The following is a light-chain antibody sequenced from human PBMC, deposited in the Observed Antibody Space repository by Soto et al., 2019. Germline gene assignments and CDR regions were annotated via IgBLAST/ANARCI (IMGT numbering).Light chain of an antibody. J-gene: IGLJ2*01. CDR2: EVT. Sequence: QSALTQPPSASGSPGQSVTISCTVTRSDVGAYNFVSWYQQHPGKAPKLMIYEVTKRPSGVPDRFSGSKSGNTASLPVSGLQAEDEADYYCTSSAGSSIPVLFGGVTKLTVL. V-gene: IGLV2-8*01. CDR1: RSDVGAYNF. CDR3: TSSAGSSIPVL.